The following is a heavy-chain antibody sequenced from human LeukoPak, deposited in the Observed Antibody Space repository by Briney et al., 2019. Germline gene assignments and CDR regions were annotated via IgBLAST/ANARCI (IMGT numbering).Heavy chain of an antibody. CDR2: ISSSGST. CDR1: GDSISSGDYY. V-gene: IGHV4-61*02. J-gene: IGHJ3*02. D-gene: IGHD3-22*01. CDR3: ARGPYSYDSSGAFDI. Sequence: SETLSLTCTVSGDSISSGDYYWSWIRQPAGKGLEWIGRISSSGSTNYNPSLKSRVTISVATSKTQFSLKLSSVTAADTAVYFCARGPYSYDSSGAFDIWGQGTMVTVSS.